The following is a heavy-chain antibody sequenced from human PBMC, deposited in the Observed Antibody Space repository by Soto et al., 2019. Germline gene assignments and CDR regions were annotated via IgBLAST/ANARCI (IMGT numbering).Heavy chain of an antibody. Sequence: EVQLVQAGAEVKKPGESLRISCTGFGYTFTTFWISWVRQMPGRGLEWMGRIDPRDSYTNYSPSFQGHVTISADKSISTAYLQWDSLKASDTAMYYCATLYCCSSTCDSWFDPWGQGTLVTVSS. CDR2: IDPRDSYT. CDR3: ATLYCCSSTCDSWFDP. V-gene: IGHV5-10-1*03. D-gene: IGHD2-2*01. J-gene: IGHJ5*02. CDR1: GYTFTTFW.